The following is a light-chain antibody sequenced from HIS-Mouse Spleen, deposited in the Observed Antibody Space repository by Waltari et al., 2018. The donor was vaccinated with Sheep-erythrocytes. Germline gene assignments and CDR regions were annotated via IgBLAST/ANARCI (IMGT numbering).Light chain of an antibody. V-gene: IGLV2-8*01. CDR1: SSDVGGYNY. J-gene: IGLJ3*02. CDR3: SSYAGSNNWV. CDR2: EVS. Sequence: QSALTQPPSASGSPGQSVTISCTGTSSDVGGYNYVSWYQQHPGKAPKLMIYEVSTRHSGVTDRFSGSKSGNTASLTVSGLQAEDEADYYCSSYAGSNNWVFGGGIKLTVL.